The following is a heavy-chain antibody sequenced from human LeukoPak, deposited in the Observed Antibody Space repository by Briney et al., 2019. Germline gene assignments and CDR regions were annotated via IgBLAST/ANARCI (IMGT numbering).Heavy chain of an antibody. Sequence: SVKVSCTASEGTFSSYAISWVRQAPRQRLEWMGGIIPIFGTGNYAQKFQGRVTITTDESTSTAYMELSSLRSEDTAVYYCARGKYPYSSTAYFDYWGQGTLVTVSS. CDR2: IIPIFGTG. D-gene: IGHD2-21*01. CDR1: EGTFSSYA. V-gene: IGHV1-69*05. J-gene: IGHJ4*02. CDR3: ARGKYPYSSTAYFDY.